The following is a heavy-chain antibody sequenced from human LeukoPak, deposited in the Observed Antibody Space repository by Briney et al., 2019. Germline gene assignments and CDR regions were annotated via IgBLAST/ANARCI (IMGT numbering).Heavy chain of an antibody. Sequence: SETLSLTCAVYGGSFSGYYWSWIRQPPGKGLEWIGEINHSGSTNYNPSLKSRVTISVDTSKNQFSLKLSSVTAADTAVYYCARHRKYYDSSGYYHDAFDIWGQGTMVTVSS. V-gene: IGHV4-34*01. D-gene: IGHD3-22*01. CDR1: GGSFSGYY. J-gene: IGHJ3*02. CDR2: INHSGST. CDR3: ARHRKYYDSSGYYHDAFDI.